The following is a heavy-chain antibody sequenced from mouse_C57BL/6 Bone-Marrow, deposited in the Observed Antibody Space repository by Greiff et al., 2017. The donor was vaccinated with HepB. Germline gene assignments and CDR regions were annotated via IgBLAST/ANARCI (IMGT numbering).Heavy chain of an antibody. J-gene: IGHJ4*01. V-gene: IGHV1-47*01. Sequence: QVQLKESGAELVKPGASVKMSCKASGYTFTTYPIEWMKQNHGKSLEWIGNFHPYNDDTKYNEKFKGKATLTVEKSSSTVYLELSRLTSEDSAVYYCARGNGEGYHSNPEAMDYWGQGTSVTVSS. CDR2: FHPYNDDT. CDR1: GYTFTTYP. D-gene: IGHD2-5*01. CDR3: ARGNGEGYHSNPEAMDY.